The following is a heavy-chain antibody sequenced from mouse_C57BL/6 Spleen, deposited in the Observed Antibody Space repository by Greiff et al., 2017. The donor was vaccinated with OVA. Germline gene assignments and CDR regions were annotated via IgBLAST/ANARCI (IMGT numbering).Heavy chain of an antibody. D-gene: IGHD2-2*01. CDR1: GYTFTSYW. Sequence: QVQLQQPGAELVRPGSSVKLSCKASGYTFTSYWMDWVKQRPGQGLEWIGNIYPSDSETHYNQKFKDKATLTVDKSSSTAYMQLSSLTSEDSAVYYCARELVSYYAMDYWGQGTSVTVSS. J-gene: IGHJ4*01. CDR3: ARELVSYYAMDY. V-gene: IGHV1-61*01. CDR2: IYPSDSET.